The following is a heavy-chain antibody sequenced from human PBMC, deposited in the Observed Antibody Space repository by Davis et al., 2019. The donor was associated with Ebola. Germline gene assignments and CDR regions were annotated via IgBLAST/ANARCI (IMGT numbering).Heavy chain of an antibody. CDR2: INPHNGNT. J-gene: IGHJ6*02. CDR1: GYTFTNYG. D-gene: IGHD4-17*01. V-gene: IGHV1-18*04. Sequence: AASVKVSCKASGYTFTNYGITWVRQAPGQGLEWMGWINPHNGNTNYAQNVQGRVTMTTDTSTSTAYMELRSLRSEDTAVYYCAKTVDYGDYVLTGLDVWGQGTTVIVSS. CDR3: AKTVDYGDYVLTGLDV.